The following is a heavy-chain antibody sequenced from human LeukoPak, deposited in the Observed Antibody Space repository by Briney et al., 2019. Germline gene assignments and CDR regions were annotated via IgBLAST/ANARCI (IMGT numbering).Heavy chain of an antibody. D-gene: IGHD4-17*01. V-gene: IGHV1-2*02. Sequence: ASVKVSCKASGYTFTGYYMHWVRQAPGQGLEWMGWINPNSGGTNYAQKFQGRVTVTRDTSISTVYMELSRLRSDDTAVYYCARVADYGDYGYWGQGTLVTVSS. J-gene: IGHJ4*02. CDR2: INPNSGGT. CDR1: GYTFTGYY. CDR3: ARVADYGDYGY.